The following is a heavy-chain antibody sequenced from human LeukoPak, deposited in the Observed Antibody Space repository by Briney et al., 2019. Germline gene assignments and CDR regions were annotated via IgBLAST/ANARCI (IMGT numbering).Heavy chain of an antibody. CDR1: GGSISSGGYY. J-gene: IGHJ4*02. CDR3: ARNTAYYYDSSALDL. V-gene: IGHV4-31*03. D-gene: IGHD3-22*01. Sequence: SQTLSLTCTVSGGSISSGGYYWSWIRQHPGKGLEWIGYIYYSGSTYYNPSLKSRVTISVDTSKNQFSLKLSSVTAADTAVYYCARNTAYYYDSSALDLWGQGTLVTVSS. CDR2: IYYSGST.